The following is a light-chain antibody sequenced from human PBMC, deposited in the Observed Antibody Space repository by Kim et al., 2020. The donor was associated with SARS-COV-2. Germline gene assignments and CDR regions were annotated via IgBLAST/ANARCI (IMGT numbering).Light chain of an antibody. CDR1: SSNIGSNP. CDR3: AAWDGSLNGWV. Sequence: GQRVTISCSGSSSNIGSNPVNWYQQLPGTAPKLLIYSNNQRPSGVPDRFSGSKSGTSASLAISGLQSEDEADYYCAAWDGSLNGWVFGGGTQLTVL. CDR2: SNN. J-gene: IGLJ3*02. V-gene: IGLV1-44*01.